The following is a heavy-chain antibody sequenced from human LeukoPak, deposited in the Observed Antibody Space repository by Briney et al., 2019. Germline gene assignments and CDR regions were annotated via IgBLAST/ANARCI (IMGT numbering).Heavy chain of an antibody. V-gene: IGHV5-51*01. J-gene: IGHJ4*02. D-gene: IGHD1-26*01. CDR3: ARGGSQRAY. CDR2: IYPDDSET. CDR1: GYTFSDYW. Sequence: GEPLKISCKASGYTFSDYWIGWVRHMPGKGLEWMTIIYPDDSETRYSPSLQGQVTISADKSINTAYLQWNSLKASDTAMYYCARGGSQRAYWGQGTLVTVSS.